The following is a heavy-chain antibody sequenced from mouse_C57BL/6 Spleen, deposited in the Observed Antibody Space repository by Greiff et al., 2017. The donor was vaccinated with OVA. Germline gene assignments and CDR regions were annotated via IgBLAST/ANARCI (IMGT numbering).Heavy chain of an antibody. V-gene: IGHV1-15*01. J-gene: IGHJ2*01. CDR1: GYTFTDYE. CDR2: IDPETGGT. CDR3: TRPTPYSNYYFDY. D-gene: IGHD2-5*01. Sequence: QVQLQQSGAELVRPGASVTLSCKASGYTFTDYEMHWVKQTPVHGLEWIGAIDPETGGTAYNQKFKGKAILTVDKSSSTAYLELRRLTSEDSAVYYCTRPTPYSNYYFDYWGQGTTLTVSS.